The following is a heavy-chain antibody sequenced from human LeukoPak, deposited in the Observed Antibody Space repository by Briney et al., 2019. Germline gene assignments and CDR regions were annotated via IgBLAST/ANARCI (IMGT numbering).Heavy chain of an antibody. CDR3: SGVGLGYCTNGVCYSYFDY. CDR1: GGAMSSDC. J-gene: IGHJ4*02. CDR2: IYYSGST. Sequence: SETLSLTCIISGGAMSSDCGCLMREPPGKGLEWIGYIYYSGSTNYNPSLKSRVTISVDTSKNQFSLKMSSVAAADTAVYYCSGVGLGYCTNGVCYSYFDYWGQGTLVTVSS. V-gene: IGHV4-59*12. D-gene: IGHD2-8*01.